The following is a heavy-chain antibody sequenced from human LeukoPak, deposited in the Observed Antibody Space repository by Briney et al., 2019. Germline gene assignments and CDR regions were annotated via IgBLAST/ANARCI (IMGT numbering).Heavy chain of an antibody. CDR3: ARHPDYYYYGMDV. Sequence: PSETLSLTCTVSGGSISSYYWSWLRQPPGKGLEWIGYIFYSGSTNYNPSLKSRVTISVDTSKNQFSLKLTSVTAADTAVYYCARHPDYYYYGMDVWGQGTTVTVSS. CDR1: GGSISSYY. CDR2: IFYSGST. J-gene: IGHJ6*02. V-gene: IGHV4-59*08.